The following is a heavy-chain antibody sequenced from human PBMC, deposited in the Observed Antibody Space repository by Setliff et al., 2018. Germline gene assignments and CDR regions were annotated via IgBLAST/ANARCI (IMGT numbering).Heavy chain of an antibody. CDR3: TTQPTPDYDILTGYYVSLGSYYFDY. V-gene: IGHV3-15*01. D-gene: IGHD3-9*01. Sequence: LTCTVSGDSIDTDIWWSWVRQAPGKGLEWVGRIKTKTDGGTTDYPAPVKGRFTISRDDSQNALYLQMNSLKTEDTAVYYCTTQPTPDYDILTGYYVSLGSYYFDYWGQGTLVTVSS. J-gene: IGHJ4*02. CDR2: IKTKTDGGTT. CDR1: GDSIDTDIW.